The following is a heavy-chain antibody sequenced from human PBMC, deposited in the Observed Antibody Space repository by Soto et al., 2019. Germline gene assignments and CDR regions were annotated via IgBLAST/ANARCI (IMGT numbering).Heavy chain of an antibody. CDR1: GGSISSYS. CDR2: MSHSGSP. Sequence: SETLSLTCSVSGGSISSYSWSWVRQPPGKRLEWIGFMSHSGSPNYNPSLKSRVTISIDTSKSQFSLKVSSVTAADTAVYYYARDFKDNGDYYYYYMDAWGKGTTVTVSS. D-gene: IGHD1-1*01. J-gene: IGHJ6*03. V-gene: IGHV4-59*01. CDR3: ARDFKDNGDYYYYYMDA.